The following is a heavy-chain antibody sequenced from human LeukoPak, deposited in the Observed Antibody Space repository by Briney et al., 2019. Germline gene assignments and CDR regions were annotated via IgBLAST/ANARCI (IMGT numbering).Heavy chain of an antibody. V-gene: IGHV3-7*02. CDR2: IKDDGSEK. CDR3: ARRGITISGVLVYHYSGLDV. CDR1: GFTFSSHW. J-gene: IGHJ6*02. D-gene: IGHD3-3*01. Sequence: GGSLRLSCAGSGFTFSSHWMNWVRQAPGKGLEWVASIKDDGSEKHFLDSVNGRFAISRDDAKNSLYLQMSSLRAEDTAVYYCARRGITISGVLVYHYSGLDVWGQGTTVTVSS.